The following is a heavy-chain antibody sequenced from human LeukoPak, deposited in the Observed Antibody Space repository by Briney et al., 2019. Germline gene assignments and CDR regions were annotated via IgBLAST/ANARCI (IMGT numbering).Heavy chain of an antibody. CDR2: IYYSGST. D-gene: IGHD6-13*01. CDR1: GGSISSYY. V-gene: IGHV4-59*01. Sequence: SETLSLTCTVSGGSISSYYWSWIRQPPGKGLEWIGYIYYSGSTNYNPSLKSRVTISVDTSKNQFSLKLSSVTAADTAVYYRARGKSRSAAGFDYWGQGTLVTVSS. J-gene: IGHJ4*02. CDR3: ARGKSRSAAGFDY.